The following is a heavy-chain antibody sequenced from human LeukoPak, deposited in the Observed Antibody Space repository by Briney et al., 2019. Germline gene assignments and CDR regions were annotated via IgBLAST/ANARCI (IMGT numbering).Heavy chain of an antibody. CDR1: GFTVSSYY. Sequence: GGSLRLSCAASGFTVSSYYMNWVRQAPGKELEWVSVIYTGGGRYYADSVRGRFTISRDTSKNMVFLQMNSLRVEDTAVYYCARDQYSSSSYYYCYMDVWGKGTTVTVSS. J-gene: IGHJ6*03. D-gene: IGHD6-6*01. CDR2: IYTGGGR. CDR3: ARDQYSSSSYYYCYMDV. V-gene: IGHV3-53*01.